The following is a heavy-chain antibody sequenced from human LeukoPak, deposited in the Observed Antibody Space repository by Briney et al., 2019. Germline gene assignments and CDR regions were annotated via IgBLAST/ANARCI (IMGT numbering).Heavy chain of an antibody. J-gene: IGHJ3*02. CDR1: GFTFSSYG. CDR2: ISGSGSSA. Sequence: PGRSLRLSCAASGFTFSSYGMHWVRQAPGQGLEWISIISGSGSSAYYADSVKGRFIVSRDNFKNTVNLEMSSLRVEDTAVYYCVPEGFDIWGQGKMVTVSS. V-gene: IGHV3-23*01. CDR3: VPEGFDI.